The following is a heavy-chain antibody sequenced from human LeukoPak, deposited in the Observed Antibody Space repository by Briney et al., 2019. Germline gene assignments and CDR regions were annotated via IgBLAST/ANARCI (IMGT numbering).Heavy chain of an antibody. CDR1: GFTFSSYS. D-gene: IGHD3-16*01. V-gene: IGHV3-21*04. CDR3: AKDLGYDYVWGEGNLYDS. Sequence: GGSLRLSCAASGFTFSSYSMNWVRQAPGKGLEWVSSISSSSSYIYYADSVKGRFTISRDNSKNTLYLQMDSLRAEDTAVYYCAKDLGYDYVWGEGNLYDSWGQGTLVTVSS. J-gene: IGHJ4*02. CDR2: ISSSSSYI.